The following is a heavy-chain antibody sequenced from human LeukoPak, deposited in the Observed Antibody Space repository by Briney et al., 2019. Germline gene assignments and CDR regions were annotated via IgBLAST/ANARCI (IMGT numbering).Heavy chain of an antibody. CDR2: INSDGSST. Sequence: PGGSLRLSCAASGFIFTNAYMSWVRQAPGKGLVWVSRINSDGSSTSYADSVKGRFTISRDNAKNTLYLQMNSLRAEDTAVYYCARVVTTHFDYWGQGTLVTVSS. V-gene: IGHV3-74*01. CDR1: GFIFTNAY. CDR3: ARVVTTHFDY. D-gene: IGHD4-17*01. J-gene: IGHJ4*02.